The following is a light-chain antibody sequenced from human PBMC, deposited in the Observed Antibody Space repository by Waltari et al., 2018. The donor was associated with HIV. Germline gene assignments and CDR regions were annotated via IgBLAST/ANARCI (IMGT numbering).Light chain of an antibody. CDR3: QQRSNWPPLT. Sequence: EIVLTQSPATLFLSPGERATLYCRASQSVGSYLAWYQQKPGQAPRLLIYDASSRATGIPARFSGSVSGTDFTLTISSLQPEDFAVYYCQQRSNWPPLTFGGGTKVGIK. CDR2: DAS. CDR1: QSVGSY. V-gene: IGKV3-11*01. J-gene: IGKJ4*01.